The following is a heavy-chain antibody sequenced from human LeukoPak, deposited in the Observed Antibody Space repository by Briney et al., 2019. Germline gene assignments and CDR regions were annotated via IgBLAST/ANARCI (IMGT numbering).Heavy chain of an antibody. D-gene: IGHD3-16*01. CDR2: ISYDGSNK. CDR3: ARDTSADAYDI. J-gene: IGHJ3*02. CDR1: GFTFSSYA. Sequence: GGSLRLSCAASGFTFSSYAMHWVRQAPGKGLEWVAVISYDGSNKYYADSVKGRFTISRDNSKNTLYLQMNSLRAEDTAVYYCARDTSADAYDIWGQGTMVTVSS. V-gene: IGHV3-30-3*01.